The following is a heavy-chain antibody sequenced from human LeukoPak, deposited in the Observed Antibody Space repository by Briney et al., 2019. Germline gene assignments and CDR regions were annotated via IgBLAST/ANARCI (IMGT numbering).Heavy chain of an antibody. J-gene: IGHJ4*02. CDR1: GYTFTGYY. Sequence: ASVKVSCKASGYTFTGYYMHWVRQAPGQGLEWMGWINPNSGGTNYGQKFQGRVTMTRDTSISTAYMELSRLRSDDTAVYYCARGTIQLWLFVSWGQGTLVTVSS. D-gene: IGHD5-18*01. CDR3: ARGTIQLWLFVS. CDR2: INPNSGGT. V-gene: IGHV1-2*02.